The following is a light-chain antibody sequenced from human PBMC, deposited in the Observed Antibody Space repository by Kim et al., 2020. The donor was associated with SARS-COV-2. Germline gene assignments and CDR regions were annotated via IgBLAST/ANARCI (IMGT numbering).Light chain of an antibody. Sequence: GQSGTSSYTGTSRDVGGYNYVSWYQQHPGKAPKLMIYEVSKRPSGVPDRFSGSKSGNTASLTVSGLQAEDEADYYCSSYAGSNNLVFGGGTQLTVL. CDR1: SRDVGGYNY. V-gene: IGLV2-8*01. CDR3: SSYAGSNNLV. CDR2: EVS. J-gene: IGLJ2*01.